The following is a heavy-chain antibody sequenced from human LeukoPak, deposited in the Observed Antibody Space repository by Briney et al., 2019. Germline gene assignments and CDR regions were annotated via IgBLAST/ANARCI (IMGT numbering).Heavy chain of an antibody. CDR1: GYTFTGYY. Sequence: ASVKVSCKASGYTFTGYYMHWVRQAPGQGLEWMGWINPSSGGTNYAQKFQGRVTMTRDTSISTAYMELSRLRSDDTAVYYCARGDFLFRGVSYWGQGTLVTVSS. J-gene: IGHJ4*02. CDR3: ARGDFLFRGVSY. V-gene: IGHV1-2*02. CDR2: INPSSGGT. D-gene: IGHD3-10*01.